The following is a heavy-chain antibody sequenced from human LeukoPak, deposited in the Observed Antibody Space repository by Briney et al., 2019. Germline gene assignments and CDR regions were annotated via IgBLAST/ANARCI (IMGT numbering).Heavy chain of an antibody. D-gene: IGHD3-16*01. Sequence: GGSLRLSCAASGFTFSSYAMNWVRQAPGKGLEWVGNIQPDGREQYPVDSVKGRFTISRDNARNSLFLQMNSLRVEDTAVYYCASQSYARFDPWGQGTLVTVSS. CDR3: ASQSYARFDP. CDR1: GFTFSSYA. CDR2: IQPDGREQ. V-gene: IGHV3-7*01. J-gene: IGHJ5*02.